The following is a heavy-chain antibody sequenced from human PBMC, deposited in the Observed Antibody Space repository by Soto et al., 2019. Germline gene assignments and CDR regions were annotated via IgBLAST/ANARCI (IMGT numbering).Heavy chain of an antibody. CDR3: ARVWGAVAAPLYGMDV. Sequence: QVQLVQSGAGVKKPGSSVKVSCKASGGTFSSYAISWVRQAPGQGLEWMGGVIPIFGTANYAQKFQGRVTTTADESTSTTYMELSSLRAEDTAVYYCARVWGAVAAPLYGMDVWGQGTTVTVSS. V-gene: IGHV1-69*12. CDR2: VIPIFGTA. J-gene: IGHJ6*02. CDR1: GGTFSSYA. D-gene: IGHD2-15*01.